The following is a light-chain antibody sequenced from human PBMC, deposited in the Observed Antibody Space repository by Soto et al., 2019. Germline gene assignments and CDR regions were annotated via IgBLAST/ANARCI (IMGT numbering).Light chain of an antibody. V-gene: IGKV3-11*01. Sequence: EIVLTQSPATLSLSPGERATLSCRASQSVSSYLAWYQQKPGQAPRLLISDASNRATGIPDRFSGSGSGTDFTLTSSSLEPEDFAAYYCHQRSKWPLTFDGGTKVDIK. CDR1: QSVSSY. J-gene: IGKJ4*01. CDR3: HQRSKWPLT. CDR2: DAS.